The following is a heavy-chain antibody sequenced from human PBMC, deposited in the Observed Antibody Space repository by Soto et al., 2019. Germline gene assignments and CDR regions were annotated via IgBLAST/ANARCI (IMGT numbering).Heavy chain of an antibody. J-gene: IGHJ6*02. V-gene: IGHV3-48*02. CDR2: ISISSSNI. CDR3: SSTAEQWRDAHYVLDV. Sequence: WGSLRLSCTASGFTFRSYNINWVRQAPGKGLEWVSYISISSSNIYYADSVKGRFTISRDDAKNSLFLQMSSLRDEDTAVYYCSSTAEQWRDAHYVLDVWGQGTTVTVSS. CDR1: GFTFRSYN. D-gene: IGHD6-19*01.